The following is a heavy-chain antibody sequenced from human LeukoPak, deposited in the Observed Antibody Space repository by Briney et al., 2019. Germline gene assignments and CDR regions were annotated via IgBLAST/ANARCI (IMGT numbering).Heavy chain of an antibody. CDR1: GGSISSSSYY. D-gene: IGHD6-6*01. Sequence: SETLSLTCSVSGGSISSSSYYWGWIRQTPGKGLEWIGSINYSGNTYYNASLKSRVTISVDTSKNQFSLKLSSVTAADTAVYYCASPSSSSSTYDYWGQGTLVTVSS. J-gene: IGHJ4*02. CDR2: INYSGNT. V-gene: IGHV4-39*01. CDR3: ASPSSSSSTYDY.